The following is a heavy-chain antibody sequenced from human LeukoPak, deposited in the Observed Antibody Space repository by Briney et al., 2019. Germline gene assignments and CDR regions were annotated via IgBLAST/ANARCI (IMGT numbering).Heavy chain of an antibody. V-gene: IGHV5-51*01. Sequence: GESLKISCKGSGYIFTSYWIGWVRQMPGKGLEWMGIIYPGDPDTRYSPSFQGQVTISADKSISTAYLQWSSLKTSDTAMHYCARHYSGSYHSSLDYWGQGTLVTVSS. D-gene: IGHD1-26*01. CDR1: GYIFTSYW. CDR3: ARHYSGSYHSSLDY. CDR2: IYPGDPDT. J-gene: IGHJ4*02.